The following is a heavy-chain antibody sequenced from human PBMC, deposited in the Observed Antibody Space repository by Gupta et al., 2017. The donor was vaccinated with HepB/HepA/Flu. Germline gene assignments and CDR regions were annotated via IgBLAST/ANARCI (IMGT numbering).Heavy chain of an antibody. D-gene: IGHD4-23*01. J-gene: IGHJ4*02. CDR1: GYTYIGYY. Sequence: GYTYIGYYIHWVRRAPGQSFEWMGWINPNNGGTKYAQKFQGRVSMTRDTSISTAYMELNSLRFDDAAVDYCARTSGGDGGGSGLDFAYGGQGTMVTVYS. CDR3: ARTSGGDGGGSGLDFAY. CDR2: INPNNGGT. V-gene: IGHV1-2*02.